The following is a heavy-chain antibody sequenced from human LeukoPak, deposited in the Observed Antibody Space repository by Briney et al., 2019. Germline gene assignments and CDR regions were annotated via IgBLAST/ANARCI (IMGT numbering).Heavy chain of an antibody. CDR3: AKGSASDQLLSFDY. D-gene: IGHD2-2*01. Sequence: GGSLRLSCEASGFIFSSYAMSWVRQAPGKGLEWVSAISGTGGTTYYADSVKGRFTISRDNSKNTLYLQMNSLRAEDTAVYYCAKGSASDQLLSFDYWGQGTLVTVSS. J-gene: IGHJ4*02. V-gene: IGHV3-23*01. CDR2: ISGTGGTT. CDR1: GFIFSSYA.